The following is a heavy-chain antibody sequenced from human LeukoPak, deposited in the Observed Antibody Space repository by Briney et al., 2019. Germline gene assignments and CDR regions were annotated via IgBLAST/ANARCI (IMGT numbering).Heavy chain of an antibody. J-gene: IGHJ4*02. V-gene: IGHV3-23*01. D-gene: IGHD2-15*01. Sequence: GGTLRLSCAASGFTFRDYGMSWVRQAPGKGLQWVSALSGSGDSTYYADSVKGRFTTSRDNSKNTLFLQMNSLRVEDTAVYYCAKSGLNRFDYWGQGALVTVSS. CDR1: GFTFRDYG. CDR2: LSGSGDST. CDR3: AKSGLNRFDY.